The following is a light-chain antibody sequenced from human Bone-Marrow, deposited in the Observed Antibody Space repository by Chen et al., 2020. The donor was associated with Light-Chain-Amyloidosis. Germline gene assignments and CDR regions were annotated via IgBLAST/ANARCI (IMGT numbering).Light chain of an antibody. Sequence: QSVLTQPPSVSGAPGQRVTISCSGSSSNVGAGYDVQWYQQLPETAPKLLIYGNNDRPSWVPDRFSGSKSGTSASLVITGLQAEDEAEYYCQSYDTTLSGSVFGGGTKLTVL. CDR1: SSNVGAGYD. CDR3: QSYDTTLSGSV. V-gene: IGLV1-40*01. J-gene: IGLJ2*01. CDR2: GNN.